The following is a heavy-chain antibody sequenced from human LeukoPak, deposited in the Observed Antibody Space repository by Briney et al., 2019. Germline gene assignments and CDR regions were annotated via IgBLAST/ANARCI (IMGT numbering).Heavy chain of an antibody. J-gene: IGHJ6*03. Sequence: GGSLRPSCAASGFTFSSYWMSWVRQAPGKGLEWVANIKQDGSEKYYVDSVKGRFTISRDNAKNSLYLQMNSLRAEDTAVYYCARSSQVSSLRNYMDVWGKGTTVTVSS. CDR2: IKQDGSEK. V-gene: IGHV3-7*01. CDR1: GFTFSSYW. D-gene: IGHD6-13*01. CDR3: ARSSQVSSLRNYMDV.